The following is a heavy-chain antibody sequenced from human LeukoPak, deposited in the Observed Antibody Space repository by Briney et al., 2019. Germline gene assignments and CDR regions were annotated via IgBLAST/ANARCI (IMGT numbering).Heavy chain of an antibody. CDR1: GYSFTNYD. Sequence: ASVKVCFKSSGYSFTNYDINWVRLATGPGLELMGWMNPNSGNTGYAQKFQGRVTITSNTSISTAYMELSSLRSEDKAVYYCARGGGDGYNFIPYWGQGTLVTVSS. CDR3: ARGGGDGYNFIPY. J-gene: IGHJ4*02. V-gene: IGHV1-8*03. D-gene: IGHD5-24*01. CDR2: MNPNSGNT.